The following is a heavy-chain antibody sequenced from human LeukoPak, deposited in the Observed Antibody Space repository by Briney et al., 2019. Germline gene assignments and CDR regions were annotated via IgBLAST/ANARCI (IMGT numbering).Heavy chain of an antibody. Sequence: ASVKVSCKASGYTFTSYGISWVRQAPGQGLEWMGWISAYNGNTNYAQKLQGRVTMTTDTSTSTAYMELRSLRSDDTAVYYCARDHCSGGSCYPQDWFDPWGQGTLVTVSS. V-gene: IGHV1-18*01. CDR3: ARDHCSGGSCYPQDWFDP. D-gene: IGHD2-15*01. CDR1: GYTFTSYG. CDR2: ISAYNGNT. J-gene: IGHJ5*02.